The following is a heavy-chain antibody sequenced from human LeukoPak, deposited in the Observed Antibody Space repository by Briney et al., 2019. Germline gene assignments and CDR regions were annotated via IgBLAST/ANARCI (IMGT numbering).Heavy chain of an antibody. Sequence: GGSLRLSCAASGFTFSGYGMHWVRQAPGKGLEWVAFIHYDGSDKYYADSVKGRFTISRDNSKNSLYLQMNSLRAEDTAVYYCARDSQWLVRYWGQGTLVTVSS. D-gene: IGHD6-19*01. CDR1: GFTFSGYG. J-gene: IGHJ4*02. V-gene: IGHV3-30*02. CDR2: IHYDGSDK. CDR3: ARDSQWLVRY.